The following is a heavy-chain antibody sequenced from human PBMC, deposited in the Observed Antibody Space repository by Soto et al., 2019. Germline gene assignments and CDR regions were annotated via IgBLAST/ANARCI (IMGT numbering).Heavy chain of an antibody. D-gene: IGHD6-6*01. CDR1: GFAFSSHP. CDR3: ARRAFGSSRSFDI. CDR2: ISDSGGLT. Sequence: GGSLRLSCAASGFAFSSHPMSWVRQAPERGLEWVSGISDSGGLTYDADSVKGRFTISRDNSKNTLYLQMNSLRAEDTALYYCARRAFGSSRSFDIWGQGTMVTVSS. J-gene: IGHJ3*02. V-gene: IGHV3-23*01.